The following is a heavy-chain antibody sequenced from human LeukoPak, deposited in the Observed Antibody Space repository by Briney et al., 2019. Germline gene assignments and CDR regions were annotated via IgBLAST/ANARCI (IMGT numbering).Heavy chain of an antibody. Sequence: KPSETLSLTCAVYGGSFSGYYWSWIRQPPGRGLEWIGEINHSGSTNYNPSLKSRVTISVDTSKNQFSLKLSSVTAADTALYYCARGGRWLQSHAFDIWAKGQWSPSLQ. V-gene: IGHV4-34*01. D-gene: IGHD5-24*01. CDR1: GGSFSGYY. CDR2: INHSGST. J-gene: IGHJ3*02. CDR3: ARGGRWLQSHAFDI.